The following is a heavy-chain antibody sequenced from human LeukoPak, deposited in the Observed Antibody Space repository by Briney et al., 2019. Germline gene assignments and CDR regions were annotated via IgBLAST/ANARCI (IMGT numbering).Heavy chain of an antibody. J-gene: IGHJ6*02. Sequence: PGGSLRLSCAASGFMLSSYTMNWVRQAPGKGLEWVSSINSGSSYIYYADSVKGRFTISRDNAKNSLDLQMNSLRAEDTAVYYCGRDYQLDYYYGMDVWGQGTTVTVSS. CDR2: INSGSSYI. CDR1: GFMLSSYT. D-gene: IGHD2-2*01. V-gene: IGHV3-21*01. CDR3: GRDYQLDYYYGMDV.